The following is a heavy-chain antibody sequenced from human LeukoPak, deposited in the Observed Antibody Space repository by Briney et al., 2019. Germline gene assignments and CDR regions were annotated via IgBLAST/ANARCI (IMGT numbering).Heavy chain of an antibody. D-gene: IGHD6-13*01. V-gene: IGHV3-74*01. J-gene: IGHJ4*02. Sequence: PGGSLRLSCAASGFTFSMYWMHWVRQAPGKGLGWVSRTNTDATSTTYADSVQGRFTISRDNAKNTLYLQMNSLRAGDTAVYYCVRGTIATGGTDYWGQGILVTVSS. CDR3: VRGTIATGGTDY. CDR1: GFTFSMYW. CDR2: TNTDATST.